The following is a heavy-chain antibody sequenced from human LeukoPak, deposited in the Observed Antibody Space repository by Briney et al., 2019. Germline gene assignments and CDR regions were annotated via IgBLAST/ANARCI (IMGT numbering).Heavy chain of an antibody. V-gene: IGHV3-21*01. CDR1: GFTFSSFS. Sequence: PWGSLRLFFAASGFTFSSFSMNWVRPAPGKGLGLGSSISSSSSYIYYADSVKGRFTISRDNAKNSLYLQMNSLRAEDTAVYYCASWLNCSGGSCYRGWGQGTLVTVSS. J-gene: IGHJ4*02. D-gene: IGHD2-15*01. CDR2: ISSSSSYI. CDR3: ASWLNCSGGSCYRG.